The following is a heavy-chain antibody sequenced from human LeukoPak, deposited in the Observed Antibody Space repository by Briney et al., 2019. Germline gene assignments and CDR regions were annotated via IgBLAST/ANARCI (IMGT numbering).Heavy chain of an antibody. CDR2: IYYSGST. J-gene: IGHJ4*02. CDR3: ARTPARVWFGSYHFDY. V-gene: IGHV4-30-4*08. Sequence: SETLSLTCTVSGGSISSGDYYWSWIRQPPGKGLEWSGYIYYSGSTYYNPSLKSRVTISVDTSKNQFSLKLSSVTAADTAVYYCARTPARVWFGSYHFDYWGQGTLVTVSS. CDR1: GGSISSGDYY. D-gene: IGHD3-10*01.